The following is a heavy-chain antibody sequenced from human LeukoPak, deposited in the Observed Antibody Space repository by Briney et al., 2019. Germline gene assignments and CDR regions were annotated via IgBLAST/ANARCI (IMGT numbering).Heavy chain of an antibody. D-gene: IGHD1-26*01. CDR3: ARAVPDIVGATLQQGWFDP. V-gene: IGHV1-46*01. CDR2: INPSGGST. Sequence: ASVKVSCKASGYTFTSYYMHWVRQAPGQGLEWMGIINPSGGSTSYAQKFQGRVTMTRDTSTSTVYMELSSLRSEDTAVYYCARAVPDIVGATLQQGWFDPWGQGTLVTVSS. J-gene: IGHJ5*02. CDR1: GYTFTSYY.